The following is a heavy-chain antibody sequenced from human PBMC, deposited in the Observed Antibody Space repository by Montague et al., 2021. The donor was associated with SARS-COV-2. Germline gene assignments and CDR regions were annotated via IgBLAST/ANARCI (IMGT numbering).Heavy chain of an antibody. CDR1: GFSLSTSGMC. V-gene: IGHV2-70*11. Sequence: AEVKPTQTLTLTCTFSGFSLSTSGMCVSWIRQPPGKALEWLARIDWDDDKYYSTSLKTRLTISKDTSKNQVVLTMTNMDPVDTATYYCARILVAAAGSPFDPWGQGTLVTVSS. CDR3: ARILVAAAGSPFDP. CDR2: IDWDDDK. D-gene: IGHD6-13*01. J-gene: IGHJ5*02.